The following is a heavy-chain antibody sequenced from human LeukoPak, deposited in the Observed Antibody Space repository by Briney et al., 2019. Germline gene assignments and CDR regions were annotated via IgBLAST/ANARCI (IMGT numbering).Heavy chain of an antibody. CDR2: ISGSGGST. V-gene: IGHV3-23*01. D-gene: IGHD3-22*01. J-gene: IGHJ3*02. CDR1: GFTFSSYA. Sequence: GGSLRLSCAASGFTFSSYAMSWVRQAPGKGLEWVSAISGSGGSTYYADSVKGRFTISRDNSKNTLYLQMNNLRAEDTAVYYCAKDRPSYYYDSSGYYLRGGNKLIWGQGTMVTVSS. CDR3: AKDRPSYYYDSSGYYLRGGNKLI.